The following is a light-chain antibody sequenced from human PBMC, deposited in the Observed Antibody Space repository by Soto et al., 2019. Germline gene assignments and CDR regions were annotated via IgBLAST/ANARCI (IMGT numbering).Light chain of an antibody. CDR1: QGISNY. Sequence: DIQMTQSPSSLSASVGDRVTITCRASQGISNYLAWYQQKPGIVPKLLIYDASTLQSGVTSRFSGSGSGAGFNLTISRTQPEDVATYYCQKYNSAPLTLGQGTKVEI. V-gene: IGKV1-27*01. CDR2: DAS. CDR3: QKYNSAPLT. J-gene: IGKJ1*01.